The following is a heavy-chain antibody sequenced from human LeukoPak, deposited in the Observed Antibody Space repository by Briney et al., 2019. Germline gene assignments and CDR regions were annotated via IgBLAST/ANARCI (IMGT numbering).Heavy chain of an antibody. J-gene: IGHJ4*02. V-gene: IGHV3-23*01. Sequence: GGSLRLSCAASGFTFNTFAMSWVRQTPGKGLEWVSTISDSGGGTYYADSVRGRFTISRDNSENTLSLQMSSLRAEDTAVYYCAKHDGSSCYSSFDNWGQGTLVTVSS. CDR2: ISDSGGGT. CDR3: AKHDGSSCYSSFDN. CDR1: GFTFNTFA. D-gene: IGHD6-13*01.